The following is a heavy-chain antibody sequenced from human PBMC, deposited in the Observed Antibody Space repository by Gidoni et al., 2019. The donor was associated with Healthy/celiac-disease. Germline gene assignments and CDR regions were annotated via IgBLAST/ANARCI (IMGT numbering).Heavy chain of an antibody. Sequence: EVQLVESGGGLVQPGGSLKLSCAASGFPFSGSAMHWVRQASGKGLEWVGRIRSKANSYATAYAASVKGRFTISRDDSKNTAYLQMNSLKTEDTAVYYCTRLGVAEGLDMDVWGQGTTVTVSS. D-gene: IGHD6-19*01. J-gene: IGHJ6*02. CDR1: GFPFSGSA. CDR3: TRLGVAEGLDMDV. V-gene: IGHV3-73*02. CDR2: IRSKANSYAT.